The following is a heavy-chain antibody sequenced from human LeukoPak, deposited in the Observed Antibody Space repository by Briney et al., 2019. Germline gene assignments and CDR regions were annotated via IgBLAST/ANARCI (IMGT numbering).Heavy chain of an antibody. J-gene: IGHJ4*02. D-gene: IGHD3-10*01. CDR2: IYYSGST. CDR3: ARGSGYFHY. Sequence: PSETLSLTCTVSGGSISGYYWSWTRQPPGKGLEWIGAIYYSGSTNYSPSLKSRVTISVDTSKNQFSLNLSSVTAADTAVYYCARGSGYFHYWGQGTLVTVSS. V-gene: IGHV4-59*01. CDR1: GGSISGYY.